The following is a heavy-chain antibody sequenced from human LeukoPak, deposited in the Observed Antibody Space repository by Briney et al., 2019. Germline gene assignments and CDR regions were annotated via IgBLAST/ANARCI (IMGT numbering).Heavy chain of an antibody. J-gene: IGHJ5*02. CDR2: INHSGST. CDR1: GGSFSGYY. V-gene: IGHV4-34*01. CDR3: ARGPYSSGHPRNWFDP. D-gene: IGHD6-19*01. Sequence: SETLSLTCAVYGGSFSGYYWSWIRQPPGKGLEWIGEINHSGSTNYNSSLKSRVTISVDTSKNQFSLKLSSVTAADTAVYYCARGPYSSGHPRNWFDPWGQGTLVTVSS.